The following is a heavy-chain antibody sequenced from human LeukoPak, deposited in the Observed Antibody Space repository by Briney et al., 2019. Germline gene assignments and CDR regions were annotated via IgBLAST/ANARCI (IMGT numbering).Heavy chain of an antibody. V-gene: IGHV1-46*01. Sequence: ASVKVSCKASGYTFTSYYMHWVRQAPGQGLEWMGIINPSGGSTSYAQKFQGRVTMTRDTSTSTVYMELSSLRSEDTAVYYCAMYDHPGGFDYWGQGTLVTVSS. CDR3: AMYDHPGGFDY. J-gene: IGHJ4*02. CDR1: GYTFTSYY. D-gene: IGHD2-8*01. CDR2: INPSGGST.